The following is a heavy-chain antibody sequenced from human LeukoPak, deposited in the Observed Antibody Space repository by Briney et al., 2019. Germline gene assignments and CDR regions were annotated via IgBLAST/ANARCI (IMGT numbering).Heavy chain of an antibody. CDR1: GGTFSSYA. V-gene: IGHV1-69*13. Sequence: GASVKVSCKASGGTFSSYAISWVRQAPGQGLEWMGGTIPIFGTANYAQKFQGRVTITADESTSTAYMELSSLRSEDTAVYYCARAGELELRDGYFDYWGQGTLVTVSS. CDR3: ARAGELELRDGYFDY. J-gene: IGHJ4*02. D-gene: IGHD1-7*01. CDR2: TIPIFGTA.